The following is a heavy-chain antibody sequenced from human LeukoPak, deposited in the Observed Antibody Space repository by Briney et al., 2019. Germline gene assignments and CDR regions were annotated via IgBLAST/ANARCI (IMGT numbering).Heavy chain of an antibody. CDR3: ARDLVIRSAVGATPLDY. J-gene: IGHJ4*02. D-gene: IGHD1-26*01. CDR2: IYYSGNT. Sequence: SETLSLTCTVSGGSISRTTYYWGWIRQPPGKGLEWIGSIYYSGNTYYNPSLKSRVTISVDTSKNQFSLKLSSVTAADTAVYYCARDLVIRSAVGATPLDYWGQGTLVTVSS. CDR1: GGSISRTTYY. V-gene: IGHV4-39*07.